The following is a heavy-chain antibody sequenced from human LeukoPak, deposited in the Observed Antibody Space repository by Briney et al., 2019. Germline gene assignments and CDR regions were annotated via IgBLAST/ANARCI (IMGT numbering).Heavy chain of an antibody. D-gene: IGHD6-19*01. Sequence: PGRSLRLSCAASGFTFSSYGMHWVRQAPGKGLEWVAVISYDGSNKYYADSVKGRFTISRDTSRNMLYLQMNSLRADDTAVYYCARKGSGWYSAFDVWGQGTMVTVSS. CDR2: ISYDGSNK. CDR1: GFTFSSYG. V-gene: IGHV3-30*03. CDR3: ARKGSGWYSAFDV. J-gene: IGHJ3*01.